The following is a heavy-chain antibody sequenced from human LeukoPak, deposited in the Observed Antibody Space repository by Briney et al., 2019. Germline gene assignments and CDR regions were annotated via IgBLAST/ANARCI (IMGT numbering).Heavy chain of an antibody. CDR1: GFTFSSYW. Sequence: GGSLRLSCAASGFTFSSYWMSWVRQAPGKGLEWVANIKQDGSEKYYVDSVKGRFTISRDNAKNSLYLQMNSLRAEDTAVYYCAKWGCSGGSCYPFDYWGQGTLVTVSS. CDR2: IKQDGSEK. V-gene: IGHV3-7*01. CDR3: AKWGCSGGSCYPFDY. J-gene: IGHJ4*02. D-gene: IGHD2-15*01.